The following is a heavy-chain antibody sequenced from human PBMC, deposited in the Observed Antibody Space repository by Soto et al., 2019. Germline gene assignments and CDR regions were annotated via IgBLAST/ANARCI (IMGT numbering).Heavy chain of an antibody. Sequence: ESGGGVVQPGRSLRLSCAASGFSFSKYGMHWVRQAPGKGLEWVAEMSDDGSKKYYGDSVKGRFTISRDNSKNTXXLLMDSLRPEDTAMYYCAKELRETGGYYFDCWGQGTLVTVSS. J-gene: IGHJ4*02. V-gene: IGHV3-30*18. D-gene: IGHD3-16*01. CDR3: AKELRETGGYYFDC. CDR1: GFSFSKYG. CDR2: MSDDGSKK.